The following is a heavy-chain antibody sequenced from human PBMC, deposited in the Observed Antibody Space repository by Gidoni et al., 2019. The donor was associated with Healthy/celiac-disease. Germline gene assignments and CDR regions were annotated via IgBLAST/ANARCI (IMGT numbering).Heavy chain of an antibody. CDR1: GYTFTSYG. V-gene: IGHV1-18*04. CDR3: ARDLMVHFDY. Sequence: QRPLVQCGAAVNNPGAAVKVSCKASGYTFTSYGIRWVRQATGQGLKWMGWISANNGNTNYAQKLQGRVTMTTGASTGTAYMELRCLRANVTDVYCCARDLMVHFDYWGQGTLVTVSS. D-gene: IGHD3-10*01. CDR2: ISANNGNT. J-gene: IGHJ4*02.